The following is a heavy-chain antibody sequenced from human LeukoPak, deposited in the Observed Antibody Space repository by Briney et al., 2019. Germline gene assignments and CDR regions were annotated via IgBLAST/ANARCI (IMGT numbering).Heavy chain of an antibody. CDR1: GGSISSNSYY. D-gene: IGHD4-23*01. V-gene: IGHV4-39*07. CDR3: ARDDATVVTTRYYFDY. CDR2: IHYSGST. Sequence: PSETLSLTCTVSGGSISSNSYYWGWIRQPPGKGLEWIGTIHYSGSTYFNPSLKSRVTISVDTSKNQFSLKLTSVTAADTAVYYCARDDATVVTTRYYFDYWGRGTLVTVSS. J-gene: IGHJ4*02.